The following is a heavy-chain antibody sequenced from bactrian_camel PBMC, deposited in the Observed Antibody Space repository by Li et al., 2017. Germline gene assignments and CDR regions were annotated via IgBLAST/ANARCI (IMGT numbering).Heavy chain of an antibody. CDR1: GGKFSSNP. D-gene: IGHD7*01. CDR3: ATGAPHR. J-gene: IGHJ4*01. V-gene: IGHV3-2*01. Sequence: HVQLVESGGGLVQPGGSLRLSCVVSGGKFSSNPMSWVRQAPGKGLEWVTSSYTDGSDSNYADSVRGRFTISRDNAKNMVYLQMNSLKAEDTALYFCATGAPHRWGQGTQVTVS. CDR2: SYTDGSDS.